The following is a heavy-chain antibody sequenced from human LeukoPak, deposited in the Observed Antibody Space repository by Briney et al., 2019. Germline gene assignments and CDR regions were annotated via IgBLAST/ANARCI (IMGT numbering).Heavy chain of an antibody. CDR2: INPNSGGT. D-gene: IGHD2-15*01. CDR1: EYTFTGYH. CDR3: ARTTLVVVDATVFVLDY. V-gene: IGHV1-2*06. J-gene: IGHJ4*02. Sequence: ASVKVSCKASEYTFTGYHMHWVRQAPGQGLEWMGRINPNSGGTNYAQKFQGRVTMTRDTSISTAYMELSRLRSDDTAVYYCARTTLVVVDATVFVLDYWGQGTLVTVSS.